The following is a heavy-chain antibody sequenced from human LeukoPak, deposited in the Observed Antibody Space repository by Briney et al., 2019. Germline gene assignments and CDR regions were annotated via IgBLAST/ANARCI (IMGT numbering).Heavy chain of an antibody. D-gene: IGHD3-10*01. Sequence: GGSLRLSCAASGFTFSTYNMNWLRQAPGKGLEWVSSITSGETYIYYADSVKGRFTISRDNAKNSLFLQVNSLGAEDTAVYYCARGVNYHGSGSYLRDWFDPWGQGTLVTVSS. V-gene: IGHV3-21*01. CDR3: ARGVNYHGSGSYLRDWFDP. CDR2: ITSGETYI. CDR1: GFTFSTYN. J-gene: IGHJ5*02.